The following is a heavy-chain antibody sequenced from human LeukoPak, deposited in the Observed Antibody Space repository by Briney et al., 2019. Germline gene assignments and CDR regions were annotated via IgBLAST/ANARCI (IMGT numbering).Heavy chain of an antibody. CDR3: AKDLNYGGNSPFGY. V-gene: IGHV3-33*06. D-gene: IGHD4-23*01. CDR1: GFTFSSYA. Sequence: GGSLRLSCAASGFTFSSYAMHWVRQAPGKGLEWVAVIWYDGSNKYYADSVKGRFTISRDNSKNTLYLQMNSLGAEDTAVYYCAKDLNYGGNSPFGYWGQGTPVTVSS. J-gene: IGHJ4*02. CDR2: IWYDGSNK.